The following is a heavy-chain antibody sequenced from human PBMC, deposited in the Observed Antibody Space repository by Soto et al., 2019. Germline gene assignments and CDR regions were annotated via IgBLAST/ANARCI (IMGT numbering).Heavy chain of an antibody. CDR3: AKAGFWSGYYSLVDY. J-gene: IGHJ4*02. CDR2: ISWNSGSI. V-gene: IGHV3-9*01. Sequence: PGGSLRLSCAASGFTFSSYAMHWVRQAPGKGLEWVSGISWNSGSIGYADSVKGRFTISRDNAKNSLYLQMNSLRAEDTALYYCAKAGFWSGYYSLVDYWGQGTLVTSPQ. D-gene: IGHD3-3*01. CDR1: GFTFSSYA.